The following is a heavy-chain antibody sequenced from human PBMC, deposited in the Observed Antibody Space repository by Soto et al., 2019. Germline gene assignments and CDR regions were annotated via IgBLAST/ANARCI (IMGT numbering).Heavy chain of an antibody. J-gene: IGHJ5*02. V-gene: IGHV4-59*01. CDR3: AKGAIAARAGKWFNP. CDR2: TSYTGNT. D-gene: IGHD6-6*01. Sequence: PSETLSLTCIVSGGSITSYHWSWIRQFPEKGLEWTAYTSYTGNTNYNPSFQSRVTISIDTSKNQLSLKMTSMTAADTAIYYCAKGAIAARAGKWFNPWGQGTLVTVSS. CDR1: GGSITSYH.